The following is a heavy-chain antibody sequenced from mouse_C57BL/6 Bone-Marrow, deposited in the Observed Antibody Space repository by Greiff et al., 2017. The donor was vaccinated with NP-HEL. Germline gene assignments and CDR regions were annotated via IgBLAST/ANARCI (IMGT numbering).Heavy chain of an antibody. V-gene: IGHV14-4*01. CDR1: GFHIKDDY. CDR2: IDPENGDT. CDR3: TTAGYFDY. Sequence: EVQLKESGAELVRPGASVKLSCTASGFHIKDDYMHWVKQRPEQGLEWIGWIDPENGDTESASKFQGKATITADTSSNTAYLQLSSLTSEDTAVYYCTTAGYFDYWGQGTTRTVSS. J-gene: IGHJ2*01.